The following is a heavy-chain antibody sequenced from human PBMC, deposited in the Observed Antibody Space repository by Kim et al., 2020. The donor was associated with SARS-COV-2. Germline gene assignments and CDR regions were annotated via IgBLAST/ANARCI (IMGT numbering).Heavy chain of an antibody. Sequence: GGSLRLSCEVSGFALSSYSMNWVRQAPGKGLEWLAYISAHDIWYSDSVKGRFTISRDDAKNSLYLHMNSLRDGDTAVYFCARDFNWALDFWGQGTLVPV. CDR1: GFALSSYS. V-gene: IGHV3-48*02. CDR2: ISAHDI. J-gene: IGHJ4*02. D-gene: IGHD1-1*01. CDR3: ARDFNWALDF.